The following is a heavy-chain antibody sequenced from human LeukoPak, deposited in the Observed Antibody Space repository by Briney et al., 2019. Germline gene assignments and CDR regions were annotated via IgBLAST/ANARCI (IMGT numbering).Heavy chain of an antibody. CDR3: ARGSYVWGSYRHYYFDY. D-gene: IGHD3-16*02. Sequence: ASVKVSCKASGYSFTSYYMHWVRQAPGQGLEWMGIINPSGGSTSYAQKFQGRVTMTRDMSTSTVYMELSSLRSEDTAVYYCARGSYVWGSYRHYYFDYWGQGTLVTVSS. V-gene: IGHV1-46*01. CDR1: GYSFTSYY. J-gene: IGHJ4*02. CDR2: INPSGGST.